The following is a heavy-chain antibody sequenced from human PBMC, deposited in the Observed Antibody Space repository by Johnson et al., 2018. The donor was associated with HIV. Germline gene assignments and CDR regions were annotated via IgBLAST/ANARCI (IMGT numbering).Heavy chain of an antibody. D-gene: IGHD6-6*01. V-gene: IGHV3-30*03. CDR3: ARAGSSSDDAFDI. Sequence: QVQLVESGGGVVQPGRSLRLSCAASGFTFSSYGMHWVRQAPGKGLEWVAVISYDGNNKYYADSVKGRFTISRDNSKNTLYMQMNSLKPEDTAVYYCARAGSSSDDAFDIWGQGTMVTVSS. CDR1: GFTFSSYG. J-gene: IGHJ3*02. CDR2: ISYDGNNK.